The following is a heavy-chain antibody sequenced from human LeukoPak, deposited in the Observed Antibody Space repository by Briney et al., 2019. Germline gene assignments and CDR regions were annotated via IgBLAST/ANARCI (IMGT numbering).Heavy chain of an antibody. Sequence: SETLSLTCAVYGGSFSGYYWSWIRQPPGKGLEWIGEINHSGSTNYNPSLKSRVTISVDTSKNQFSLKLSSVTAADTAVYYCPSGRRAVAGIDYWGQGTLVTVSS. J-gene: IGHJ4*02. CDR1: GGSFSGYY. D-gene: IGHD6-19*01. CDR2: INHSGST. V-gene: IGHV4-34*01. CDR3: PSGRRAVAGIDY.